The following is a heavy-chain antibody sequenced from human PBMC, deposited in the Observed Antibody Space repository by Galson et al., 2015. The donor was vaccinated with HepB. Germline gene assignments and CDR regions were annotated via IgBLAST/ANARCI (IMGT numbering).Heavy chain of an antibody. CDR1: GYTFTSYA. V-gene: IGHV1-3*01. CDR3: ARRGLSSWYFDL. Sequence: SVKVSCKASGYTFTSYAMHWVRQAPGQRLEWMGWINAGNGNTKCSQKFQGRVTITRDTSASTAYMELSSLRFEDTAVYYCARRGLSSWYFDLWGRGTLVTVSS. J-gene: IGHJ2*01. D-gene: IGHD5-24*01. CDR2: INAGNGNT.